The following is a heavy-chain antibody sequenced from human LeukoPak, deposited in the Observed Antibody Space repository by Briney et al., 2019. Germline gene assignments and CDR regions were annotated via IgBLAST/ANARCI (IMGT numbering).Heavy chain of an antibody. CDR1: VGPLCSSHW. CDR3: AGGYGSGSYPIDY. Sequence: KPSETLSLTCAVSVGPLCSSHWGSWVRQPPGEGLEGIGEIYHSGSTNYNPSLRSRVTISVDKSKNQSSLKLSSVTAADTAVYYCAGGYGSGSYPIDYWGQGTLVTVSS. V-gene: IGHV4-4*02. J-gene: IGHJ4*02. D-gene: IGHD3-10*01. CDR2: IYHSGST.